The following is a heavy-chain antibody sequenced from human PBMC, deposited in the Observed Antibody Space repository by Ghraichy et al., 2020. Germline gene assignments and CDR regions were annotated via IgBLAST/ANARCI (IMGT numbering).Heavy chain of an antibody. D-gene: IGHD6-19*01. V-gene: IGHV3-23*01. CDR2: ISGSGTSA. J-gene: IGHJ3*02. CDR3: VKDRIGTVADAFNN. Sequence: GGSLRLSCAASGFTFNSYVMGWVRQAPGKGLEWVSAISGSGTSANYADSVKGRFIISRDNSKNTLYLQMNSLRAEDTAIYYCVKDRIGTVADAFNNWGQGTMVIVSS. CDR1: GFTFNSYV.